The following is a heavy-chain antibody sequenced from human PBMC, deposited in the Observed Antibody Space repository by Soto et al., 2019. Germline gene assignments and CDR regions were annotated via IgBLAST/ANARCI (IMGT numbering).Heavy chain of an antibody. D-gene: IGHD5-12*01. CDR2: INHSGST. CDR1: GGSFSGYY. J-gene: IGHJ5*02. V-gene: IGHV4-34*01. Sequence: QVQLQQWGAGLLKPSETLSLTCAVYGGSFSGYYWSWIRQPPGKGLEWIGEINHSGSTNYNPSLKSRVTIAVDTSKNQISLKLSSVTAADTAVYYCAREGRDGWLRSLFDPWGQGTLVTVSS. CDR3: AREGRDGWLRSLFDP.